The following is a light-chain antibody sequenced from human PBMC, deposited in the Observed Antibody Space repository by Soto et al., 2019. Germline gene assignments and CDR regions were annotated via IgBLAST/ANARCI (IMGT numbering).Light chain of an antibody. Sequence: QSALTQPASVSGSPGQSITISCTGTSSDIGGSNYVSWYQHLPGKPPKLMIFEVSNRPSGVSNRFSGSKSGNTASLTISGLQSEDEAGYFCSSYTSSSTWVFGGGTQLTVL. J-gene: IGLJ3*02. CDR3: SSYTSSSTWV. CDR2: EVS. V-gene: IGLV2-14*01. CDR1: SSDIGGSNY.